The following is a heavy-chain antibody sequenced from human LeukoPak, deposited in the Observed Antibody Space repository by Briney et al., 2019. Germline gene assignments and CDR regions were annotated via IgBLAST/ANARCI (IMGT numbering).Heavy chain of an antibody. CDR1: GGSISSVNYY. D-gene: IGHD2/OR15-2a*01. Sequence: SETLSLTCTVSGGSISSVNYYWGWIRQPPGKGLEWIGSIYYSGSTYYNPSLKSRVTISVDTSKNQFSLKLSSVTAADTAVCYCARTFYSSPNNWFDHWGQGTLVTVSS. J-gene: IGHJ5*02. CDR3: ARTFYSSPNNWFDH. V-gene: IGHV4-39*01. CDR2: IYYSGST.